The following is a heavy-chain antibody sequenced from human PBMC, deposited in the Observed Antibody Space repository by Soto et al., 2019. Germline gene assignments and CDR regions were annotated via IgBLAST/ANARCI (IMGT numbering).Heavy chain of an antibody. CDR2: IDPRDSYV. J-gene: IGHJ5*02. V-gene: IGHV5-10-1*01. CDR1: GYIFTTFW. D-gene: IGHD2-2*01. Sequence: GESLKISCTGFGYIFTTFWISWVRQMPGKGLEWMGRIDPRDSYVNYSPSFQGHVTISLDKSISTAYLQWGSLKASDTAMYYCARLFCSTTTCDSWFDPWGQVTLVTVSS. CDR3: ARLFCSTTTCDSWFDP.